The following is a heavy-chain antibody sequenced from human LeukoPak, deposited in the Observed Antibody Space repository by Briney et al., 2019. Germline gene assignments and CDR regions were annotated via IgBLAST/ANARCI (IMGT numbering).Heavy chain of an antibody. CDR2: ISGSGGST. J-gene: IGHJ5*02. V-gene: IGHV3-23*01. D-gene: IGHD3-16*02. Sequence: GGSLRLSCAASGFTFSSYAMSWVRQAPGKGLEWVSAISGSGGSTYYADSVKGRFTISRDNSKNTLYLQMNSLRAEDTAVYYCARDLAPPIGLLYRPNWFDPWGQGTLVTVSS. CDR3: ARDLAPPIGLLYRPNWFDP. CDR1: GFTFSSYA.